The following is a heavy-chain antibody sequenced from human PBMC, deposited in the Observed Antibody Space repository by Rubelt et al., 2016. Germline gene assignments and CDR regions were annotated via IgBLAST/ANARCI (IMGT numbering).Heavy chain of an antibody. V-gene: IGHV3-74*01. CDR3: VRGGWYLTNPFDY. Sequence: EVQLVESGGGLVQPGGSLRLSCTASGLTFSGYWMHWVRQAPEKGLMWVSRLDNDGSNTDYADSVRGRFTISRDNAKNTLYLQRNSLRAEDTAVYYCVRGGWYLTNPFDYWGQGTLVTVSS. D-gene: IGHD6-13*01. CDR1: GLTFSGYW. J-gene: IGHJ4*02. CDR2: LDNDGSNT.